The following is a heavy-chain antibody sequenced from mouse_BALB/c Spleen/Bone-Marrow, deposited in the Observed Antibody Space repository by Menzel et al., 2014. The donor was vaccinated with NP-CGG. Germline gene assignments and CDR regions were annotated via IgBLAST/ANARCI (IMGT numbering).Heavy chain of an antibody. J-gene: IGHJ3*01. CDR1: GFTFSDFY. CDR2: SRNKAKHYTT. Sequence: EVMLVESGGGLVQPGDSLRLSCATSGFTFSDFYMEWVRQPPGKRLEWIAASRNKAKHYTTEYSASVKGRFIVSRDTSQSTLYLQMNALRAEGTAIYYCARDVGYGNYFVYWGQGTLVTVSA. D-gene: IGHD2-10*02. V-gene: IGHV7-1*02. CDR3: ARDVGYGNYFVY.